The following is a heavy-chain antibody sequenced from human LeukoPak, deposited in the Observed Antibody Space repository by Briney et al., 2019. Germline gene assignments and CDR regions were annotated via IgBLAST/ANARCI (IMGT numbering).Heavy chain of an antibody. Sequence: PSETLSLTCTVSGGSISNTHYWSWIRQPAGKGLEWIGRIYTSGNTNYNPSLKSRVTISIDTSKNQFSLKLNSVTAADTAVYYCARDPLTGDRVFDIWGQGTMVTVSS. D-gene: IGHD7-27*01. CDR3: ARDPLTGDRVFDI. CDR1: GGSISNTHY. CDR2: IYTSGNT. V-gene: IGHV4-4*07. J-gene: IGHJ3*02.